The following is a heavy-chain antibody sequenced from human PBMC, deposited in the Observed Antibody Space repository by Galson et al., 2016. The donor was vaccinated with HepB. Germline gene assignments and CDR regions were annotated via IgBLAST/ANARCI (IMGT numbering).Heavy chain of an antibody. CDR2: ISGTHTHT. V-gene: IGHV3-11*06. CDR3: ARGTGGHFPNS. CDR1: GFAFSDYY. D-gene: IGHD2-8*02. J-gene: IGHJ4*02. Sequence: SLRLSCAASGFAFSDYYMSWIRQAPGKGLEWVSYISGTHTHTNYTDSVKGRFTISRDDAKNSLYLQMNSMRVEDTAVYFCARGTGGHFPNSWGQGTLVTVAS.